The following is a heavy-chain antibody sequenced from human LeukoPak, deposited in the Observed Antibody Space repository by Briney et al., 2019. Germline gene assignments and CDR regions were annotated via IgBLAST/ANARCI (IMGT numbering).Heavy chain of an antibody. CDR1: SGSISGHY. CDR2: IYYSGGT. J-gene: IGHJ4*02. D-gene: IGHD6-6*01. CDR3: ARGEARRRPFDY. Sequence: SETLSLTCTVSSGSISGHYWSWIRQPPGKGLEWIAYIYYSGGTNYNPSLKSRVTISVDTSKNQFSLKLSSVTAADTAVYYCARGEARRRPFDYWGQGTLVTVSS. V-gene: IGHV4-59*08.